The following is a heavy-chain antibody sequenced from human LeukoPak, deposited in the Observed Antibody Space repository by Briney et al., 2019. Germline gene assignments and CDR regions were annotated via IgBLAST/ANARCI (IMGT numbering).Heavy chain of an antibody. V-gene: IGHV3-7*01. D-gene: IGHD2-21*01. CDR2: IKQDGSEK. CDR1: GFTSSSYW. Sequence: PGGSLRLSCAASGFTSSSYWMSWVRQAPGKGQEWVANIKQDGSEKYYVDSVNGRFTISRDNAKNSLYLQMNSLRAEDTAVYYCARDLVAKGLPLGYWGQGTLVTVSS. J-gene: IGHJ4*02. CDR3: ARDLVAKGLPLGY.